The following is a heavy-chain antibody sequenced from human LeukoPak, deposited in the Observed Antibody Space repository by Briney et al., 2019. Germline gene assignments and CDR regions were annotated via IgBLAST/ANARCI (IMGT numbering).Heavy chain of an antibody. CDR2: IIPIFGTA. CDR3: ALSSGIAAAGRFDY. Sequence: ASVKVSCKASGYTFTSYGISWVRQAPGQGLEWMGGIIPIFGTANYAQKFQGRVTITADESTSTAYMELSSLRSEDTAVYYCALSSGIAAAGRFDYWGQGTLVTVSS. CDR1: GYTFTSYG. D-gene: IGHD6-13*01. J-gene: IGHJ4*02. V-gene: IGHV1-69*13.